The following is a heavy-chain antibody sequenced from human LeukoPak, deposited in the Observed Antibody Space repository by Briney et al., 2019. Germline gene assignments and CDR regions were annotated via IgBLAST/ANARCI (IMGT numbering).Heavy chain of an antibody. CDR2: IYYSGST. V-gene: IGHV4-39*07. D-gene: IGHD3-16*01. J-gene: IGHJ4*02. CDR1: GGSISSSSYY. CDR3: AINVGGSIDY. Sequence: SETLSLTCTVSGGSISSSSYYWGWIRQPPGKGLEWIGSIYYSGSTYYNPSLKSRVTISVDTSKNQFSLKLSSVTAADTAVYYCAINVGGSIDYWGQGTLVTVSS.